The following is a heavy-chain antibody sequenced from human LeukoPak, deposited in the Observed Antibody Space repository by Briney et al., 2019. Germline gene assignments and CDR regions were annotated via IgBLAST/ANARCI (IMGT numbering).Heavy chain of an antibody. CDR1: GGSFSGYY. V-gene: IGHV4-34*01. CDR2: INHSGST. CDR3: ARGPHMVRGVIISVDY. D-gene: IGHD3-10*01. Sequence: SESLSLTCAVYGGSFSGYYWSWIRQPPGKGLEWIGEINHSGSTNYNPSLKSRVTISVDASKNQFSLKLSSVTAADTAVYYCARGPHMVRGVIISVDYWGQGTLVTVSS. J-gene: IGHJ4*02.